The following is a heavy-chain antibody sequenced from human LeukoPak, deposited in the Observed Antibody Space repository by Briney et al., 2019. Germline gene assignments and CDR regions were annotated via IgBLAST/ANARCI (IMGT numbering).Heavy chain of an antibody. CDR1: GFTVSNNF. J-gene: IGHJ4*02. V-gene: IGHV3-53*01. D-gene: IGHD3-22*01. CDR3: ATHSSGYYSAFDY. CDR2: IYSGGST. Sequence: PGGSLRLSCAASGFTVSNNFMNWVRQAPGKGLEWVSLIYSGGSTYYADSVKGRFTISRDNSKNTLYLQMNSLRAEDTAVYYCATHSSGYYSAFDYWGQGTLVTVSS.